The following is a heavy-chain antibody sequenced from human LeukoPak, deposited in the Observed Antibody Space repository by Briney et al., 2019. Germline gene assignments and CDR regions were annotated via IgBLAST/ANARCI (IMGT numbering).Heavy chain of an antibody. CDR1: GFTFRSYA. J-gene: IGHJ4*02. V-gene: IGHV3-23*01. Sequence: GGSLRLSCAGSGFTFRSYAMSWVRQSPVKGLEWVSAISDSGDGTYYADSVKARFTISRDNSKNTMYLQMNSLRTEDTAVYYCICSNPSFDSWGQGTLVTVSS. D-gene: IGHD3-10*02. CDR2: ISDSGDGT. CDR3: ICSNPSFDS.